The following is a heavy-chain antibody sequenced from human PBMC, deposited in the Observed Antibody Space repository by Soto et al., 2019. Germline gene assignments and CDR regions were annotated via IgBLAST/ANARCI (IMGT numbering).Heavy chain of an antibody. J-gene: IGHJ3*02. CDR1: GFSLSTSGVG. CDR2: IYWDDDK. D-gene: IGHD6-6*01. CDR3: AHRRARTAARDDAFDI. V-gene: IGHV2-5*02. Sequence: QITLKESGPTVVKPTQTLTLTCIFSGFSLSTSGVGVGWIRQPPGKSLEWLALIYWDDDKRYRPSLKSRLTNTXXTXKTXVVLIMTNMDPVDTATYYCAHRRARTAARDDAFDIWGQGTMVTISS.